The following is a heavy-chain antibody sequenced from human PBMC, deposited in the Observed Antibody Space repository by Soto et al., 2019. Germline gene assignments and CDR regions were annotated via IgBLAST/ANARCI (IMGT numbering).Heavy chain of an antibody. D-gene: IGHD4-17*01. CDR1: GLPFPPNP. Sequence: EVQLLESGEALYRPGGSLGPPGAASGLPFPPNPWGWVPSPPGKGLEWVSGISSSGDIPYYADSVKGRFTISRDQSKKTVYLQMNSLRAEDTALYYCAKVNSIVGDGDHDYWGQGTLVSVSS. V-gene: IGHV3-23*01. CDR2: ISSSGDIP. J-gene: IGHJ4*02. CDR3: AKVNSIVGDGDHDY.